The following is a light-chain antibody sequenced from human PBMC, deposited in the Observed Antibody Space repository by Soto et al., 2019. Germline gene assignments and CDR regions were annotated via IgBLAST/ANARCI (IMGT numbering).Light chain of an antibody. Sequence: SYELTQPPSVSVSPGQTASITCSGDKLGDKYACWYQQKPGQSPVLVMSQDNKRPSGIPERFSGSNSGNTATLTISGTQAMDEDDYYCQAWDSSPHVVFGGGTKLTVL. CDR1: KLGDKY. CDR2: QDN. J-gene: IGLJ2*01. V-gene: IGLV3-1*01. CDR3: QAWDSSPHVV.